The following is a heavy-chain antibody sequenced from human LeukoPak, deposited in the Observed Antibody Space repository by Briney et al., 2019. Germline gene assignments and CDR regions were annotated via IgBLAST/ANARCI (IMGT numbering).Heavy chain of an antibody. CDR2: INWNGGST. CDR3: ARDLVTEPPFDY. J-gene: IGHJ4*02. CDR1: GFTFDDYG. V-gene: IGHV3-20*04. Sequence: TGGSLRLSCAASGFTFDDYGMSWVRQAPGRGLEWVSGINWNGGSTGYADSVKGRFTISRDNAKNSLYLQMNSLRAEDTAVYYCARDLVTEPPFDYWGQGTLVTVSS. D-gene: IGHD2-8*02.